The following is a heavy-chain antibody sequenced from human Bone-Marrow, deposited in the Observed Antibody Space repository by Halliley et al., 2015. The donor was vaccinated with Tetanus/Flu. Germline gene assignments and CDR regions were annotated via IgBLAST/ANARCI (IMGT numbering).Heavy chain of an antibody. D-gene: IGHD5-12*01. CDR3: ARVLQQVAKKKCYGMDV. Sequence: TLSLTCTVSGGSISSGNWWSWVRQSPEKGLEWIGEIYHSGSTNYNPSLKRRVTISVDKSKNHWSLNLTSVTAADTAVYYCARVLQQVAKKKCYGMDVWGQGTAVTVSS. CDR1: GGSISSGNW. J-gene: IGHJ6*02. V-gene: IGHV4-4*02. CDR2: IYHSGST.